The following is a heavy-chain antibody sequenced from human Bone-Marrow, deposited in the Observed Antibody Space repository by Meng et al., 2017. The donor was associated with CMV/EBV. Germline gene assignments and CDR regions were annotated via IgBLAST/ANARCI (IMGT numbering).Heavy chain of an antibody. CDR1: GFTFSSYS. J-gene: IGHJ6*02. Sequence: GESLKISCAASGFTFSSYSMNWVRQAPGKGLEWVSYISSSSSTIYYADSVKGRFTISRDNAKNSLYLQMNSLRAEDTAVYYCARGGWDYDFWSGYHGGMDVWGQGTTV. CDR2: ISSSSSTI. V-gene: IGHV3-48*04. D-gene: IGHD3-3*01. CDR3: ARGGWDYDFWSGYHGGMDV.